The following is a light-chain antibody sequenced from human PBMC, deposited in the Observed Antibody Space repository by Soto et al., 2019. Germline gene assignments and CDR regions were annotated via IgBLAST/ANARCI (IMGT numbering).Light chain of an antibody. Sequence: DIQMTQSPSSLSASVGDRVTITCRASQGISTNLNWYQQKPGKAPKLLIYAASSLQSGVPSRFSGSGAETDFTLTISSLQPEDVATYSCQLSYSTTWTFGQGTKVEIK. CDR3: QLSYSTTWT. CDR2: AAS. J-gene: IGKJ1*01. V-gene: IGKV1-39*01. CDR1: QGISTN.